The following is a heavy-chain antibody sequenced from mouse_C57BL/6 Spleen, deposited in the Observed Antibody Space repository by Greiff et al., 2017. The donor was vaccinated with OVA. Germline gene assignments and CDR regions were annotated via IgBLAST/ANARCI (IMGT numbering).Heavy chain of an antibody. J-gene: IGHJ4*01. CDR2: IHPNSGST. D-gene: IGHD2-5*01. CDR3: ARRYSNYDAMGY. CDR1: GYTFTSYW. Sequence: QVQLQQPGAELVKPGASVKLSCKASGYTFTSYWMHWVKQRPGQGLEWIGMIHPNSGSTNYNEKFKSKATLTVDKSSSTAYMQLSSLTSEDSAVYYCARRYSNYDAMGYWGQGTLVTVSS. V-gene: IGHV1-64*01.